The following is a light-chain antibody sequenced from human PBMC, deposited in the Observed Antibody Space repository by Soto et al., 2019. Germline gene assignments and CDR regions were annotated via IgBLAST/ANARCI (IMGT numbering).Light chain of an antibody. J-gene: IGKJ5*01. CDR2: DAS. Sequence: DIQMTQSPTSLSASVGDRVTITCRASQGISIYLNWFQQKPGKAPKLLINDASNLQTGVPLRFSGSGSGTDFTLIISSLQPEDIATYYCQQHDSFPTFGQGTRLEI. CDR1: QGISIY. V-gene: IGKV1-33*01. CDR3: QQHDSFPT.